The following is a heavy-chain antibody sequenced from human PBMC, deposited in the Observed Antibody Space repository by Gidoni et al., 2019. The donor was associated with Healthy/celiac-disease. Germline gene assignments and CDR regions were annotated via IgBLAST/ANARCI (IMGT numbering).Heavy chain of an antibody. Sequence: QVQLVESGGGVVQPGRSLRLSCAASGFTFSSYAMHWVRQAPGKGLEWVAVISYDGSNKYYADSVKGRFTISRDNSKNTLYLQMNSLRAEDTAVYYCARDLSNPYFDYWGQGTLVTVSS. CDR2: ISYDGSNK. J-gene: IGHJ4*02. V-gene: IGHV3-30-3*01. CDR1: GFTFSSYA. CDR3: ARDLSNPYFDY.